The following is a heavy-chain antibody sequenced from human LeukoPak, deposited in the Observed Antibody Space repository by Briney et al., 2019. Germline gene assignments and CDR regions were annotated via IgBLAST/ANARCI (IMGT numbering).Heavy chain of an antibody. CDR1: GYTFTSYY. CDR2: INPSGGST. D-gene: IGHD2-15*01. Sequence: ASVKVSCKASGYTFTSYYMHWVRQAPGQGLEWMGIINPSGGSTSYAQKFQGRVTMTRDTSTSIVYMELSSLRSEDTAVYYCARDPSRGGGRVPGSLGVKSPTKRDYYYGMDVWGQGTTVTVSS. CDR3: ARDPSRGGGRVPGSLGVKSPTKRDYYYGMDV. V-gene: IGHV1-46*01. J-gene: IGHJ6*02.